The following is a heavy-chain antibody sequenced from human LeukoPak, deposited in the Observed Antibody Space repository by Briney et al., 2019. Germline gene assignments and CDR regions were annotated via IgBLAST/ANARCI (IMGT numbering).Heavy chain of an antibody. J-gene: IGHJ6*03. CDR2: ISVYNGNT. D-gene: IGHD2-2*01. Sequence: ASVKVSCKASGYTFSDYDITWVRQAPGQGLEWMGWISVYNGNTNYAQELQGRVTMTTDTSTNTAYMELSSLRSDDTAVYYCARDLVGYCSSTSCQSYYYYYMDVWGKGTTVTVSS. CDR1: GYTFSDYD. V-gene: IGHV1-18*01. CDR3: ARDLVGYCSSTSCQSYYYYYMDV.